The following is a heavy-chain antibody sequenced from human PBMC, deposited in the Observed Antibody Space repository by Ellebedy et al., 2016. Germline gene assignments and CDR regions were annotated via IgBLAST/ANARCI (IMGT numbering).Heavy chain of an antibody. J-gene: IGHJ6*02. CDR2: ISGTGDET. CDR1: GFTFDTYG. Sequence: GGSLRLSXAASGFTFDTYGMTWVRQAPGQGLEWVSSISGTGDETYYADSVKGRFTISRDNAKNSLYLQMDSLRAEDTAVYYCARDLVTMALRFYYFGMDVWGQGTTVTVSS. D-gene: IGHD3-10*01. CDR3: ARDLVTMALRFYYFGMDV. V-gene: IGHV3-23*01.